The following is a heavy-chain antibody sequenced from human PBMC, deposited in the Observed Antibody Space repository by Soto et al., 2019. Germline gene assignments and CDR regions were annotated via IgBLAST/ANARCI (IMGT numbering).Heavy chain of an antibody. CDR1: GFTFARYA. Sequence: GGSLRLSCAASGFTFARYALNWVRQAPGKGLEWVSSISINGRSTYYADSVKGRFTISADNSKNTVYLQMNSLRAEDTAVYHCTKGGGATGGDYWGQGTLVTVSS. D-gene: IGHD1-26*01. J-gene: IGHJ4*02. V-gene: IGHV3-23*01. CDR2: ISINGRST. CDR3: TKGGGATGGDY.